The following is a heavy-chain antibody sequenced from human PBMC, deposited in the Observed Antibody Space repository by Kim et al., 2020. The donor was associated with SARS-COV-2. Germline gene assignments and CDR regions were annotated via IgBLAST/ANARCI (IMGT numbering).Heavy chain of an antibody. J-gene: IGHJ1*01. V-gene: IGHV3-9*01. CDR2: ISWNSGSI. CDR3: AKDSSGWSEYFQH. Sequence: GGSLRLSCAASGFTFDDYAMHWVRQAPGKGLEWVSGISWNSGSIGYADSVKGRFTISRDNAKNSLYLQMNSLRAEDTALYYCAKDSSGWSEYFQHWGQGTLVTVSS. D-gene: IGHD6-19*01. CDR1: GFTFDDYA.